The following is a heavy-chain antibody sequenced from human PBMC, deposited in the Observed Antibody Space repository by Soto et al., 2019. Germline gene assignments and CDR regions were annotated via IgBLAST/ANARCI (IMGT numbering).Heavy chain of an antibody. Sequence: GGSLRLPCAASGFTFSSYGMHWVRQAPGKGLEWVAVIWYDGSNKYYADSVKGRFTISRDNSKNTLYLQMNSLRAEDTAVYYCARDRPIPGSSSLLEGFDYWGQGTLVTVSS. D-gene: IGHD6-6*01. CDR2: IWYDGSNK. J-gene: IGHJ4*02. CDR1: GFTFSSYG. CDR3: ARDRPIPGSSSLLEGFDY. V-gene: IGHV3-33*01.